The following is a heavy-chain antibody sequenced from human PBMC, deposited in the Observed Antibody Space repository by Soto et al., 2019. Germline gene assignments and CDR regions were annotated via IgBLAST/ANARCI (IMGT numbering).Heavy chain of an antibody. CDR1: GYTFTIYG. CDR3: ARALGYSGYAGMDV. Sequence: QVKLVQSGGEVKKPGASVKVSCKASGYTFTIYGINWVRQAPGQGLEWMGWISPDNGNTNYAQKLQGRVTMTTDTSTSTAYMELRSLRSDDTAVYYCARALGYSGYAGMDVWDQGTTVTVSS. D-gene: IGHD5-12*01. CDR2: ISPDNGNT. J-gene: IGHJ6*02. V-gene: IGHV1-18*01.